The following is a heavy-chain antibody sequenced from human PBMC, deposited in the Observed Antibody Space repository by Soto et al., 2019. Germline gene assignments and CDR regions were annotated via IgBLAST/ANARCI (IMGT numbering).Heavy chain of an antibody. CDR1: GGSISSYY. CDR3: AGVGYSSGWYSSIDY. J-gene: IGHJ4*02. D-gene: IGHD6-19*01. CDR2: IYYGGST. Sequence: QVQLQESGPGLVKPSETLSLTCTVSGGSISSYYWSWIRQPPGKGLEWIGYIYYGGSTNYNPSLKSRVTISVDTSKNQVSLKLSSVTAADTAVYYCAGVGYSSGWYSSIDYWGQGTLVTVSS. V-gene: IGHV4-59*01.